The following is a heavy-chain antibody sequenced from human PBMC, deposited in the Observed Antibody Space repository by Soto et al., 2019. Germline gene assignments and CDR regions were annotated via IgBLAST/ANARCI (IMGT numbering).Heavy chain of an antibody. V-gene: IGHV5-10-1*01. D-gene: IGHD7-27*01. CDR1: GYSFTSYW. CDR2: IDPSDSYT. Sequence: GESLKTSCKGSGYSFTSYWISWVRQMPGEGLEWMGRIDPSDSYTNYSPSFQGHVTISAHKSISTAYLQWSSLKASDTAMYYCARLGSYNYGMDVWGQGTTVTVSS. J-gene: IGHJ6*02. CDR3: ARLGSYNYGMDV.